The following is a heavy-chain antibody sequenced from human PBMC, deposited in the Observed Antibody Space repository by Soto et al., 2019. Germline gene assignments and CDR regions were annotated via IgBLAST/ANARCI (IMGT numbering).Heavy chain of an antibody. D-gene: IGHD6-25*01. CDR2: IYYSGST. CDR1: GGSISSYY. CDR3: ARRPETGGAFDI. V-gene: IGHV4-59*08. Sequence: QVQLQESGPGLVKPSETLSLTCTVSGGSISSYYWSWIRQPPGKGLEWIGYIYYSGSTNYNPSLESRVTISVDTPKNQFSLELSSVTAADTAVDYCARRPETGGAFDIWGQGTMVTVSS. J-gene: IGHJ3*02.